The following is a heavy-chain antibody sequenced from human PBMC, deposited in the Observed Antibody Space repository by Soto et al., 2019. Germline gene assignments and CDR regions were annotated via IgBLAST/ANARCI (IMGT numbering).Heavy chain of an antibody. CDR2: IYYSGST. V-gene: IGHV4-59*01. CDR1: GGSISSYY. D-gene: IGHD3-3*01. Sequence: SETLSLTCTVSGGSISSYYWSWIRQPPGKGLEWIGYIYYSGSTNYNPSLKSRVTISVDTSKNQFSLKLSSVTAADTAVYYFARGSYDFWSGYYTGPNWFDPWGQGTLVTVSS. J-gene: IGHJ5*02. CDR3: ARGSYDFWSGYYTGPNWFDP.